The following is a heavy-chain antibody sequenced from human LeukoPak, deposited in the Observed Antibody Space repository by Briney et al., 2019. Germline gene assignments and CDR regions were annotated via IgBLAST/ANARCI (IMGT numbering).Heavy chain of an antibody. Sequence: ASVNVSCKASGYTFTSDYMHWVRQAAGQGLEGMGIINPSGGSTSYAQKFQGRVTMTRDTSTSTVYMELSSLRSEDTAVYYCARSPHSSGPINPWGQGTLVTVSS. D-gene: IGHD3-22*01. CDR3: ARSPHSSGPINP. J-gene: IGHJ5*02. V-gene: IGHV1-46*01. CDR2: INPSGGST. CDR1: GYTFTSDY.